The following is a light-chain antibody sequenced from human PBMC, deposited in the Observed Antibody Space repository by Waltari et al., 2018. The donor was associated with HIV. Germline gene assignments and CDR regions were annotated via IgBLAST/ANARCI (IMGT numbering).Light chain of an antibody. CDR1: SSNIGYNY. CDR3: VAWDDSLGGHVV. J-gene: IGLJ2*01. Sequence: QSVLTQPPSASGTPGQRVSISCSGSSSNIGYNYVYWYQQIPGTDPKLVIYRNTQRPAGVPDRFSGSKSGTSASLAISWLRSDDEADYYCVAWDDSLGGHVVIGGGTKLTVL. V-gene: IGLV1-47*01. CDR2: RNT.